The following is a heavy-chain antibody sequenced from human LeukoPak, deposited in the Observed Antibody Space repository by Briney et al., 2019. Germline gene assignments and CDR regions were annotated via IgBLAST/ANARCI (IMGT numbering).Heavy chain of an antibody. J-gene: IGHJ4*02. D-gene: IGHD5-12*01. CDR3: GRDPSNSGYDYLYYFDY. CDR2: INPDNGGT. Sequence: ASVKVSGKASGYTFTGCYMHWVRQAPGQGLEWMGWINPDNGGTNYAQKFQGRVTMTRDMSISTAYMELSRLRSDDTAVYYCGRDPSNSGYDYLYYFDYWGQGTLVTVSS. CDR1: GYTFTGCY. V-gene: IGHV1-2*02.